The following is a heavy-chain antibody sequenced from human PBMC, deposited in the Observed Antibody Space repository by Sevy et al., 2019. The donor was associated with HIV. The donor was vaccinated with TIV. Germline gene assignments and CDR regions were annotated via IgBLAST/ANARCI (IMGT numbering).Heavy chain of an antibody. V-gene: IGHV1-8*01. J-gene: IGHJ5*02. CDR1: GYTFTSYD. D-gene: IGHD3-16*02. CDR2: MNPNSGNK. Sequence: ASVKVSCKASGYTFTSYDINWVRQATGQGLEWMGWMNPNSGNKGYAQTFQRRVTMTRNTSISTAYMELSSLRSEDTAVYYCARGGAMITFGGVIVSWGQGTLVTVSS. CDR3: ARGGAMITFGGVIVS.